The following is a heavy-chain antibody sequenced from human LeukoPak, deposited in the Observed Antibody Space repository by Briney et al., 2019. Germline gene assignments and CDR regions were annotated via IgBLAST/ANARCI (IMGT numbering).Heavy chain of an antibody. J-gene: IGHJ5*02. CDR3: AAERPGDYGGNWFDP. D-gene: IGHD4-23*01. Sequence: GASVKVSCKASGFTFTSSAMQWVRQARGQRLEWIGWIVVGSGNTNYAQKFQERVTITRDMSTSTAYMELSSLRSEDTAVYYCAAERPGDYGGNWFDPWGQGTLVTVSS. CDR2: IVVGSGNT. CDR1: GFTFTSSA. V-gene: IGHV1-58*02.